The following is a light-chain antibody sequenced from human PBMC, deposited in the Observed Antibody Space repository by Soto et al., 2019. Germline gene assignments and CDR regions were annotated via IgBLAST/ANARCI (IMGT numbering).Light chain of an antibody. CDR1: QSVSTNY. CDR2: GTS. J-gene: IGKJ1*01. V-gene: IGKV3-20*01. Sequence: EIVLTQSPGTLSLSPGERATLSCRASQSVSTNYLTWYQQKPGQAPRLLIYGTSSRATGIPDRLSGSGSGTDFTLTISRLEPEDFAVYYCQQYGRSPMTFGQGTKVEI. CDR3: QQYGRSPMT.